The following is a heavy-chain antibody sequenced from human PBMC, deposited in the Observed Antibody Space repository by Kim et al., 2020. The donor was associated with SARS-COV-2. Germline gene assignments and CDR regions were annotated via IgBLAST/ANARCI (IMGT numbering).Heavy chain of an antibody. CDR2: IKSKTDGGTT. D-gene: IGHD3-10*01. V-gene: IGHV3-15*01. CDR3: TTDYSFPSLVRGVDYYYYYGMDV. J-gene: IGHJ6*02. Sequence: GGSLRLSCAASGFTFSNAWMSWVRQAPGKGLEWVGRIKSKTDGGTTDYAAPVKGRFTISRDDSKNTLYLQMNSLKTEDTAVYYCTTDYSFPSLVRGVDYYYYYGMDVWGQGTTVTVSS. CDR1: GFTFSNAW.